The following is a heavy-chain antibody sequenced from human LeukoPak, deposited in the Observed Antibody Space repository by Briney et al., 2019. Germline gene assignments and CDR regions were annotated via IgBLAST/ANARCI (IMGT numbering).Heavy chain of an antibody. J-gene: IGHJ4*02. CDR1: GFTFSIYG. V-gene: IGHV3-30*02. D-gene: IGHD3-3*01. CDR3: AKPHYYDFWGGYLGPFFVY. Sequence: GGSPRLSCAASGFTFSIYGMHCVRQTPGKRLEWGAFIRNDGSNKYYADSVKGRFTIYRDNSKNTLYLQMNSLRAEDTAVYYCAKPHYYDFWGGYLGPFFVYWGQGTLVTVSS. CDR2: IRNDGSNK.